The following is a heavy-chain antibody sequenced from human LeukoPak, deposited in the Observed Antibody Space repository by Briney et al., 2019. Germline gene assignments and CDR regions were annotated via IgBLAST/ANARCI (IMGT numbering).Heavy chain of an antibody. V-gene: IGHV4-59*01. J-gene: IGHJ4*02. Sequence: SETLSLTCTVSGGSISSYYWSWIRQPPGKGLEWIGYIYYSGSTNYNPSLKSRVTISVDTSKNQFSLKLSSVTAADTAVYYCARVGGSSWSYFDYWGQGTLVTVSS. CDR1: GGSISSYY. CDR2: IYYSGST. CDR3: ARVGGSSWSYFDY. D-gene: IGHD6-13*01.